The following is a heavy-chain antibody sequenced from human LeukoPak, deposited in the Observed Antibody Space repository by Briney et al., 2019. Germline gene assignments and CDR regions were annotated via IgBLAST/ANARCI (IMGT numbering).Heavy chain of an antibody. V-gene: IGHV1-2*02. Sequence: GASVKVSCKASGYTFTGYYMHWVRQAPGQGLEWMGWINPNSGGTNYAQKFQGRVTMTRDTSISTAYMELSRLRSDDTAVYYCARVVPRYQLLLLDYWGQGTLVTVSS. CDR3: ARVVPRYQLLLLDY. CDR2: INPNSGGT. D-gene: IGHD2-2*01. CDR1: GYTFTGYY. J-gene: IGHJ4*02.